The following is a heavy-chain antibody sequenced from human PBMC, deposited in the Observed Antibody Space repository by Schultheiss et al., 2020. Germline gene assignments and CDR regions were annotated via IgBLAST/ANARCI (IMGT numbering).Heavy chain of an antibody. J-gene: IGHJ6*03. CDR1: GGSISSSSYY. CDR3: ASCGVVIVPTYYYMNV. D-gene: IGHD3-16*02. V-gene: IGHV4-39*01. CDR2: IYYSGST. Sequence: SETLSLTCTVSGGSISSSSYYWGWIRQPPGKGLEWIGSIYYSGSTYYNPSLKSRVTISVDTSKNQFSLKLSSVTAADSAVYYCASCGVVIVPTYYYMNVWGKGTTVKVSS.